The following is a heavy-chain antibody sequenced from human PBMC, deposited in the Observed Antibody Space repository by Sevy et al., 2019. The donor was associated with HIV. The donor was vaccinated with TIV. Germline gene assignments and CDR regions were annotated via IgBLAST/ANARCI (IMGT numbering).Heavy chain of an antibody. CDR2: ISYDGINK. J-gene: IGHJ4*02. Sequence: GGSLRLSCAASGFIFNTYAMDWVRQAPGKGLEWVAVISYDGINKYYADSVKGRFTISRDNSRNTLDLQMNSLRSEDTALYYCASTGDCTGGSCYSPFGYWGQGTLVTVSS. CDR3: ASTGDCTGGSCYSPFGY. V-gene: IGHV3-30-3*01. CDR1: GFIFNTYA. D-gene: IGHD2-15*01.